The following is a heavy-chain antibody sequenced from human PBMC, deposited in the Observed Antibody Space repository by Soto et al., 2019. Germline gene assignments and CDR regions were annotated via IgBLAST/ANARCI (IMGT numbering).Heavy chain of an antibody. Sequence: ASVKVSCKVSGYTLTELSMHWVRQAPGRGLEWMGGFDPEDGETIYAQKFQGRVTMTEDTSTDTAYMELSSLRSEDTAVYYCATVEQTSYYFDYWGQGTLVTVSS. CDR3: ATVEQTSYYFDY. V-gene: IGHV1-24*01. J-gene: IGHJ4*02. D-gene: IGHD6-13*01. CDR2: FDPEDGET. CDR1: GYTLTELS.